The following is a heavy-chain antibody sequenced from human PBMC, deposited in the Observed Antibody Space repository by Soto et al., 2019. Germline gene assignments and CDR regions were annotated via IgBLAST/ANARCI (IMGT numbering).Heavy chain of an antibody. CDR3: AREVSGYYILTGPHGWCDP. D-gene: IGHD3-9*01. V-gene: IGHV1-69*06. J-gene: IGHJ5*02. CDR2: IIPIFGTA. Sequence: SVKVSCKASGGTFSSYDISWVRQAPGQGLEWMGGIIPIFGTANYAKKFQGRVTITADKSTSTAYMELSSLSSEDTAVYYCAREVSGYYILTGPHGWCDPWGQGTLVAVSS. CDR1: GGTFSSYD.